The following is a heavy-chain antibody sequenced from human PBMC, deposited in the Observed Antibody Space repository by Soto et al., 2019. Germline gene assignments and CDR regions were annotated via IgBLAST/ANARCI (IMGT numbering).Heavy chain of an antibody. CDR2: ISAYNGNT. Sequence: GASVKVSCKASGYTFTSYGISWVRQAPGQGLEWMGWISAYNGNTNYAQKLQGRVTMTTDTSTSTAYMELSSLRSEDTAVYYCARGEPGYYYGMDVWGQGTTVTVSS. CDR3: ARGEPGYYYGMDV. CDR1: GYTFTSYG. V-gene: IGHV1-18*01. D-gene: IGHD3-10*01. J-gene: IGHJ6*02.